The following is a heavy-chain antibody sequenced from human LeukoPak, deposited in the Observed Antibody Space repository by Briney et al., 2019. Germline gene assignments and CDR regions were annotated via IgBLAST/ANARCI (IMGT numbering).Heavy chain of an antibody. CDR2: INHSGST. V-gene: IGHV4-34*01. CDR3: ARSALGSYGY. J-gene: IGHJ4*02. D-gene: IGHD1-26*01. Sequence: PSETLSLTCAVYGGSFSGYYWSWIRQPPGKGLEWIGEINHSGSTNYNPPLKSRATISVDTSKNQFSLKLSSVTAADTAVYYCARSALGSYGYWGQGTLVTVSS. CDR1: GGSFSGYY.